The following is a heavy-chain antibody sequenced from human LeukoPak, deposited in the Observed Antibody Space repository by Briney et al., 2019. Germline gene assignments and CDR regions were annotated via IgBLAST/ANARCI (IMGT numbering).Heavy chain of an antibody. J-gene: IGHJ4*02. Sequence: PSETLSLTCTVSGGSISSYYWSWIRQPPGKGLEWIGYIYYSGSTNYNPSLKSRVTISMDTSKNQFSLKLNSVTAADTAVYYCARQGYSSGWFYFDYWGQGTLVTVSS. CDR1: GGSISSYY. D-gene: IGHD6-19*01. CDR2: IYYSGST. CDR3: ARQGYSSGWFYFDY. V-gene: IGHV4-59*08.